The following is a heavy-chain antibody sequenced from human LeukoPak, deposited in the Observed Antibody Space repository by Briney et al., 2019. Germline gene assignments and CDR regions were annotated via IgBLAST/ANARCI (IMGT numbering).Heavy chain of an antibody. Sequence: PGGSLRLSCAASGFTFSSYWMHWVRQGPGKGLVWVSRIKSDGSSTSCADSVKGRFTISRDNAKNTLYLQMNGLRDEDTAVYYCARESGYHGSGFDPWGQGTLVTVSS. CDR2: IKSDGSST. CDR3: ARESGYHGSGFDP. CDR1: GFTFSSYW. D-gene: IGHD3-10*01. V-gene: IGHV3-74*01. J-gene: IGHJ5*02.